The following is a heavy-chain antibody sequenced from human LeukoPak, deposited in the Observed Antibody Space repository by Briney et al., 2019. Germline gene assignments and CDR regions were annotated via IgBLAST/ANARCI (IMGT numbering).Heavy chain of an antibody. D-gene: IGHD2-2*01. Sequence: SVKVSCKASGGTFSSYAISWVRQAPGQGLEWMGRIIPILGIANYAQKFQGRVTITADKSTSTAYMELSSLRSEDTAVYYCARVWDYCSSTSCQIDYYYYYGMDVWGQGTTVTVSS. J-gene: IGHJ6*02. V-gene: IGHV1-69*04. CDR2: IIPILGIA. CDR1: GGTFSSYA. CDR3: ARVWDYCSSTSCQIDYYYYYGMDV.